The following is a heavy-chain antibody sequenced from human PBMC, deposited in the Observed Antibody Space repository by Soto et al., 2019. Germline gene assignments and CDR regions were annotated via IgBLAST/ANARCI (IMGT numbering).Heavy chain of an antibody. D-gene: IGHD6-6*01. Sequence: ASVKVSCKASGGTFSSYAISWVRQAPGQGLEWMGGIIPIFGTANYAQKFQGRVTITADESTSTAYMELSSLRSEDTAVYYCARDKRAGSSSEYFQHWGQGTLVTVSS. J-gene: IGHJ1*01. CDR2: IIPIFGTA. V-gene: IGHV1-69*13. CDR1: GGTFSSYA. CDR3: ARDKRAGSSSEYFQH.